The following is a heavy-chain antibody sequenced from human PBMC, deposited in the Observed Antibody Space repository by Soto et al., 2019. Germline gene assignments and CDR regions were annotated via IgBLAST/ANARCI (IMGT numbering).Heavy chain of an antibody. J-gene: IGHJ4*02. CDR3: ARVSVDVPE. CDR2: IDPKSGGT. CDR1: GPTFIAYY. V-gene: IGHV1-2*02. Sequence: QLVQSGAEGKKPGASVRVSCKTSGPTFIAYYIHWVRQAPGQGLEWMGWIDPKSGGTTYEQKFLGRVTKTRDTSINTAYMDLNRLTSDDTAVYYCARVSVDVPEWGQGTLITVSS. D-gene: IGHD5-12*01.